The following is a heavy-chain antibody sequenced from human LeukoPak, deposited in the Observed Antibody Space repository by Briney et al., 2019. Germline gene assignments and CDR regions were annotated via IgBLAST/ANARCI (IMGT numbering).Heavy chain of an antibody. CDR2: TFYRSKWYN. V-gene: IGHV6-1*01. CDR1: GDSVSGNRVA. J-gene: IGHJ6*02. CDR3: ARDMFYGSRAPHGMDV. D-gene: IGHD3-10*01. Sequence: SQTLSLTCAISGDSVSGNRVAWNWIRQSPSRGLEWLGRTFYRSKWYNTYALSMQSRMTINPDTSKNQFSLHLSFVTPEDTAVYFCARDMFYGSRAPHGMDVWGQGTTVTVSS.